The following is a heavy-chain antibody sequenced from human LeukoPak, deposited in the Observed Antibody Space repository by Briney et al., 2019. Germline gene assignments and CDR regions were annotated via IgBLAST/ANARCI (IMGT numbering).Heavy chain of an antibody. CDR2: TSDRGDYT. CDR3: AKKAQYNGNYPLDY. V-gene: IGHV3-23*01. J-gene: IGHJ4*02. Sequence: GGSLRLSCAASGFTITSYSMSWVRQAPGKGLEWVSGTSDRGDYTYYADSVKGRFTISRDNSKNTLYLQMNSLRAEDTALYFCAKKAQYNGNYPLDYWGQGTLVTVSS. CDR1: GFTITSYS. D-gene: IGHD1-26*01.